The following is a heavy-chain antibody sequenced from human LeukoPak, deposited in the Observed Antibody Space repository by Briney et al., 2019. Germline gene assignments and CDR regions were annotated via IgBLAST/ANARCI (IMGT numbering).Heavy chain of an antibody. V-gene: IGHV1-18*01. CDR2: SSAYNGDT. CDR3: ARDPDGDYDFDY. J-gene: IGHJ4*02. D-gene: IGHD4-17*01. CDR1: VYSFTSYG. Sequence: ASVKVSCMASVYSFTSYGIRWVHQAPRQGLEWMEWSSAYNGDTNYAQKFQGRVTMTTDTSTSTAYMELRSLRSDDTAVYYCARDPDGDYDFDYWGQGTLVTVSS.